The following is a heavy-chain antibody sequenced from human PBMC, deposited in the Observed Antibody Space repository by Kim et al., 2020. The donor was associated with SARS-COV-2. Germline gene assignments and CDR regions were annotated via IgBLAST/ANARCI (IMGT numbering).Heavy chain of an antibody. J-gene: IGHJ4*02. Sequence: PSLKSRVTASVDKSKNQFSLELSSVTAADTAVYYCARYNVPSRSYYFDYWGQGTLVTVSS. CDR3: ARYNVPSRSYYFDY. V-gene: IGHV4-34*01. D-gene: IGHD1-20*01.